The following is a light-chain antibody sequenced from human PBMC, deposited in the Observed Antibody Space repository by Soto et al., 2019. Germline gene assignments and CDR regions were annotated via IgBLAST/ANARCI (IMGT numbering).Light chain of an antibody. V-gene: IGLV6-57*04. CDR3: QSYDSSNHGV. CDR1: SGSIASNY. J-gene: IGLJ2*01. CDR2: EDN. Sequence: NFMLTQPHSVSESPGKTVTISCTRSSGSIASNYVQWYQQRPGSAPTTVIYEDNQRPSGVPDRFSVSIDSSSTSASLTISGLKTEDEADYYCQSYDSSNHGVFGGGTKLTVL.